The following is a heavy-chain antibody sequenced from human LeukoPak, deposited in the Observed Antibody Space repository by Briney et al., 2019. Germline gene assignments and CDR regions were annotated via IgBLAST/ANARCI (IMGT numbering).Heavy chain of an antibody. Sequence: GESLRIPCKGSGYSFTSYWIGWVRQMPGKGLEWMGIIYPGDSDTRHSPSFQGQVTISADKSISTAYLQWSSLKASDTAMYYCARRKGRYCSSTSCLATWFDPWGQGTLVTVSS. CDR3: ARRKGRYCSSTSCLATWFDP. J-gene: IGHJ5*02. CDR2: IYPGDSDT. D-gene: IGHD2-2*01. CDR1: GYSFTSYW. V-gene: IGHV5-51*01.